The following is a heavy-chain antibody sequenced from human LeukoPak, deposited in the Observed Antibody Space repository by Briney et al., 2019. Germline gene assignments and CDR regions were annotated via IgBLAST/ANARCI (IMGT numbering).Heavy chain of an antibody. Sequence: GGSLRLSCAASGFTFNSYSMNWVRQAPGKGLEWVSSISSSSSYIYYADSVKGRFTISRDNAKNSLYLQMNSLRAEDTAVYYCARDTSRGYSYGYVDWGQGTLVTVSS. J-gene: IGHJ4*02. D-gene: IGHD5-18*01. CDR3: ARDTSRGYSYGYVD. V-gene: IGHV3-21*01. CDR2: ISSSSSYI. CDR1: GFTFNSYS.